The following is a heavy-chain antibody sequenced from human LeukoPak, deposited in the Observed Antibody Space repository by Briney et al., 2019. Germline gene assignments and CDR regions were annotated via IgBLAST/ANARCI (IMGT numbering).Heavy chain of an antibody. Sequence: GESLKISCKGSGYSFSSYWIAWVRQMPGKGLDWLGIIYPSDSHTRYSPSFQGQVTISVDKSINTVYLHWSSLKASDTAIYYCARCSANWFDPWGQGTLVTVSS. CDR2: IYPSDSHT. D-gene: IGHD6-25*01. CDR3: ARCSANWFDP. V-gene: IGHV5-51*01. J-gene: IGHJ5*02. CDR1: GYSFSSYW.